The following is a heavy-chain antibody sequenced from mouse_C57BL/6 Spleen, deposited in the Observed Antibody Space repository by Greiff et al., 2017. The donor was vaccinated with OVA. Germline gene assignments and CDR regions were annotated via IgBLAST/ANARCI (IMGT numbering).Heavy chain of an antibody. CDR3: ARYYYGSSL. J-gene: IGHJ4*01. CDR2: INPGSGGT. Sequence: QVQLQQSGAELVRPGTSVKVSCKASGYAFTNYLIEWVKQRPGQGLELIGVINPGSGGTNYNEKFKGKATLTADKSSSTAYMQLSSLTSEDSAVYFCARYYYGSSLWGQGTSVTVSS. CDR1: GYAFTNYL. D-gene: IGHD1-1*01. V-gene: IGHV1-54*01.